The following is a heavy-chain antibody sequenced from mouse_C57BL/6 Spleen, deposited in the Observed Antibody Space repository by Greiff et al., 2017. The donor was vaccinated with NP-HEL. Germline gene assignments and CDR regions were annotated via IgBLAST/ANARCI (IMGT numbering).Heavy chain of an antibody. CDR2: INPDNGGT. CDR3: ARGSSSYWYYFAY. J-gene: IGHJ2*01. D-gene: IGHD3-1*01. CDR1: GYTFTDYN. V-gene: IGHV1-18*01. Sequence: EVKLQESGPELVKPGASVKISCKASGYTFTDYNMDWVKQSHGKSLEWIGDINPDNGGTNYNQKFKGKATLTVDKSSSTAYMELRSLTSEDTAVYYCARGSSSYWYYFAYWGQGTTLTVSS.